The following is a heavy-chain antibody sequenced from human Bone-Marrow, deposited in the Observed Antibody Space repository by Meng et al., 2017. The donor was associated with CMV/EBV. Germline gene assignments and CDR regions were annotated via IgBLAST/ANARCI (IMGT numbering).Heavy chain of an antibody. CDR3: ARGASPGPGIAAAGTRS. D-gene: IGHD6-13*01. V-gene: IGHV4-61*01. Sequence: SETLSLTCTVSGGPVSSGSYYWSWIRQPPGKGLEWIGYIYYSGSTNYNPSLKSRVTISVDTSKNQFSLKLSSVTAADTAVYYCARGASPGPGIAAAGTRSWGQGKLVTVYS. CDR2: IYYSGST. J-gene: IGHJ4*02. CDR1: GGPVSSGSYY.